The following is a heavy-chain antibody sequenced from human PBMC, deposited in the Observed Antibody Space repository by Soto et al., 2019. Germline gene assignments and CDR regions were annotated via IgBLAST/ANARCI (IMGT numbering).Heavy chain of an antibody. J-gene: IGHJ6*02. D-gene: IGHD3-10*01. CDR2: ITDNGGST. V-gene: IGHV3-23*04. CDR1: GFTFRNNV. CDR3: AKEVYGAARGAMDV. Sequence: EVKLVESGGGLVQPGGSLRLSCAASGFTFRNNVMNWVRQAPGRGQQWVSGITDNGGSTYYADSVKGRCTISRDNSKTTLYLQMNSLRAEDTAVYYCAKEVYGAARGAMDVWGQGTTVTVSS.